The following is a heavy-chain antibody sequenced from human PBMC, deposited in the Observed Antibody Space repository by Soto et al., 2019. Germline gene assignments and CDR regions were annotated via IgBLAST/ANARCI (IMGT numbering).Heavy chain of an antibody. J-gene: IGHJ6*02. Sequence: QVQLVESGGGVVQPGRSLRLPCGASGFKFSTYGMHWVRQAPGKGLEWVAVISYDGNNKDYADSVKGRFTISRDNSKNTSYLQMNSLRAEDTAVYYCAKGLVGYVFGVQDYYFGMDVWGQGTTVAVSS. V-gene: IGHV3-30*18. CDR1: GFKFSTYG. CDR3: AKGLVGYVFGVQDYYFGMDV. CDR2: ISYDGNNK. D-gene: IGHD1-26*01.